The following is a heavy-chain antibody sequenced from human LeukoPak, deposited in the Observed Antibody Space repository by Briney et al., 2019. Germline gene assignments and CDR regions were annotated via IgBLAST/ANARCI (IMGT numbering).Heavy chain of an antibody. CDR2: ISTSSNYI. V-gene: IGHV3-21*01. Sequence: PGGSLRLSCAASGFTFSSYSMNWVRQAPGKGLEWVSSISTSSNYIYYADSVKGRFTISRDNAKNSLYLQMNSLSAEDTAVYYCARDYGDSSGYGAFDIWGQGTMVTVSS. J-gene: IGHJ3*02. CDR1: GFTFSSYS. D-gene: IGHD3-22*01. CDR3: ARDYGDSSGYGAFDI.